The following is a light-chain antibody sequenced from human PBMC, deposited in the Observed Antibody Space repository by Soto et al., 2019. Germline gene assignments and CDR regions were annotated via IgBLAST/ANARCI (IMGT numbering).Light chain of an antibody. CDR1: SGSIASNY. Sequence: NFMLTQPHSVSASPGKTVTISCTGSSGSIASNYVQWYQQRPGSAPTTVIYEDNQRPSGVPDRFSGSIDSSSNSASLTIPGLKTEDEADYYCQSYDSSTVVFGGGTKLTVL. CDR3: QSYDSSTVV. CDR2: EDN. J-gene: IGLJ2*01. V-gene: IGLV6-57*02.